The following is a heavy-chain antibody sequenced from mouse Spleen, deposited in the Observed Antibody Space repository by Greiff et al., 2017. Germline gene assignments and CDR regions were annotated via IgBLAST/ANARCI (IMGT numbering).Heavy chain of an antibody. Sequence: VKLMESGAELARPGASVKLSCKASGYTFTSYGISWVKQRTGQGLEWIGEIYPRSGNTYYNEKFKGKATLTADKSSSTAYMELRSLTSEDSAVYFCARSDPYYYGSRGGYFDVWGTGTTVTVSS. D-gene: IGHD1-1*01. CDR3: ARSDPYYYGSRGGYFDV. CDR2: IYPRSGNT. V-gene: IGHV1-81*01. CDR1: GYTFTSYG. J-gene: IGHJ1*03.